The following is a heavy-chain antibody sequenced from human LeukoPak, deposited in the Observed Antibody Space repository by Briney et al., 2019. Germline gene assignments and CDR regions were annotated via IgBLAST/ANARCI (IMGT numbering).Heavy chain of an antibody. V-gene: IGHV4-30-4*01. CDR1: GGSISSGDYY. CDR3: ARGTPLPTTPFDY. D-gene: IGHD1-1*01. Sequence: PSETLSLTCTVSGGSISSGDYYWSWIRQPPGKGLEWIGYIYYSGSTYYNPSLKSRVTISVDTSKNQFSLKLSSVTAADTAVYYCARGTPLPTTPFDYWGQGTLVTVSS. J-gene: IGHJ4*02. CDR2: IYYSGST.